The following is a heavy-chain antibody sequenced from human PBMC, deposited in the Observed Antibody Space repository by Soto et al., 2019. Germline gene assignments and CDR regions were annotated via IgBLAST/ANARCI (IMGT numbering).Heavy chain of an antibody. J-gene: IGHJ4*02. V-gene: IGHV1-3*01. CDR2: INAGNGNT. CDR1: GYTFTNYA. Sequence: ASVKVSCKASGYTFTNYAMQWVRQAPGQRLEWMGWINAGNGNTKYSQKFQGRVTITRDTSASTAYMELSSLTSEDTAIYYCARGIWTMTRGAYYFDKRGQGTLVTVSS. CDR3: ARGIWTMTRGAYYFDK. D-gene: IGHD3-10*01.